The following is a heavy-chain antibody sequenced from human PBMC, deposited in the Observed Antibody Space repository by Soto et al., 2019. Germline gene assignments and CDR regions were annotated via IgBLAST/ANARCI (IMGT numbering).Heavy chain of an antibody. J-gene: IGHJ6*04. V-gene: IGHV3-30*18. D-gene: IGHD3-3*01. CDR1: GFTFSSYG. CDR3: AKDRYDFWSGYLPEPQEDYYYYGMDV. Sequence: QVQLVESGGGVVQPGRSLRLSCAASGFTFSSYGMHWVRQAPGKGLEWVAVISYDGSNKYYADSVKGRFTISRDNSKNTLYLEMNSLRAEDTAVYYCAKDRYDFWSGYLPEPQEDYYYYGMDVWGEGTTVTVSA. CDR2: ISYDGSNK.